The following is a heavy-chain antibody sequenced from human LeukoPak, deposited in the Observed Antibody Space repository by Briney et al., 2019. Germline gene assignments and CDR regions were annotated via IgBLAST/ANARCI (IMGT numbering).Heavy chain of an antibody. V-gene: IGHV1-69*13. J-gene: IGHJ4*02. CDR1: GGTFSSYA. D-gene: IGHD4-23*01. CDR3: AGFERMVTGDFDY. CDR2: IIPIFGTA. Sequence: SVKVSCKASGGTFSSYAISWVRQAPGQGLEWMGGIIPIFGTANYAQKFQGGVTITADESTSTAYMEPSSLRSEGTALYYCAGFERMVTGDFDYWGQRTLVTVPS.